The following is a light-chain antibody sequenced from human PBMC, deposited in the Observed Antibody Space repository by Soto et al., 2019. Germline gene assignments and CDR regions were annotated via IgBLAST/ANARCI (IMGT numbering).Light chain of an antibody. CDR2: DAS. Sequence: DIQMTQSPSSLSASVGDRVTITCRASQSISSYLNWYQQKPGKAPKLLIYDASSLQSGVPSRFSGSGSGTDFTRTISSLQPEDFATYYCQQSYSTPGYTFGQGTKLEIK. J-gene: IGKJ2*01. CDR1: QSISSY. CDR3: QQSYSTPGYT. V-gene: IGKV1-39*01.